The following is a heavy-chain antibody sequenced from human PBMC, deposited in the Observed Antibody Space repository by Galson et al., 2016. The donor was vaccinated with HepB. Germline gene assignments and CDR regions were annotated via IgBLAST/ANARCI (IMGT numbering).Heavy chain of an antibody. CDR3: ARQVGATHDH. CDR1: GYSFAKYW. Sequence: CKGSGYSFAKYWIVWVRQMPGKGLEWMGIIYPGDSDTTYSPSFQGQVTISADKSISTAYLQWSSLKASDTAMYYCARQVGATHDHWGQGTLVTVSS. J-gene: IGHJ4*02. D-gene: IGHD1-26*01. CDR2: IYPGDSDT. V-gene: IGHV5-51*01.